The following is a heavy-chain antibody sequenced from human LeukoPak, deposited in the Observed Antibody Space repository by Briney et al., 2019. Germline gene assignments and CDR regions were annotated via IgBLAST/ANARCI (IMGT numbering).Heavy chain of an antibody. V-gene: IGHV1-69*05. CDR1: GGTFSSYA. J-gene: IGHJ6*03. Sequence: ASVKVSCKASGGTFSSYAISGVRQAPGQGLEWMGRIIPIFGTANYAQKFQGRVTITTDESTSTAYMELSSLRSEDTAVYYCAREGATVTTYYYYYYMDVWGKGTTVTVSS. CDR3: AREGATVTTYYYYYYMDV. D-gene: IGHD4-17*01. CDR2: IIPIFGTA.